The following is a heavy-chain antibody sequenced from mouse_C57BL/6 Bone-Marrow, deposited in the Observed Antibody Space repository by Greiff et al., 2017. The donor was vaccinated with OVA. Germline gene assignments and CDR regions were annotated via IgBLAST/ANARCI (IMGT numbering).Heavy chain of an antibody. J-gene: IGHJ2*01. Sequence: VKLQQSGAELARPGASVKMSCKASGYTFTSYTMHWVKQRPGQGLEWIGYINPSSGYTKYNQKFKDKATLTADKSSSTAYKQLSSLTSEDSAVYYGARWGTTVVATKYFDYWGQGTTLTVSS. V-gene: IGHV1-4*01. CDR2: INPSSGYT. D-gene: IGHD1-1*01. CDR1: GYTFTSYT. CDR3: ARWGTTVVATKYFDY.